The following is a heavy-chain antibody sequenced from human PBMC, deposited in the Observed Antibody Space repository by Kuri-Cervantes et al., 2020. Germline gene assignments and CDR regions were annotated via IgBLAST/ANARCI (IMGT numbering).Heavy chain of an antibody. CDR2: ISSSGSTI. J-gene: IGHJ5*02. D-gene: IGHD3-10*01. CDR1: GFTFSDYY. CDR3: AGSHDGSGSYYSSPVSNWFDP. V-gene: IGHV3-11*01. Sequence: GGSLRLSCAASGFTFSDYYMSWIRQAPGKGLEWVSYISSSGSTIYYADSVKGRFTISRDNAKNSLYLQVNSLRAEDTAVYYCAGSHDGSGSYYSSPVSNWFDPWGQGTLVTVSS.